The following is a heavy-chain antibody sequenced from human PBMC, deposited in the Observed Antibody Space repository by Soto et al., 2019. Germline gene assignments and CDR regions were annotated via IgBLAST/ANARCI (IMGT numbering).Heavy chain of an antibody. J-gene: IGHJ3*02. D-gene: IGHD6-19*01. V-gene: IGHV1-46*01. CDR3: APTLISVASSTGTVSFDI. CDR2: INPSGGST. CDR1: GYTFTSYY. Sequence: ASVKVSCKAPGYTFTSYYMHWVRQAPGQGLEWMGIINPSGGSTSYAQKFQGRVTMTRDTSTSTVYMELSSLRSEDTAVYYCAPTLISVASSTGTVSFDIWGQGTMVTV.